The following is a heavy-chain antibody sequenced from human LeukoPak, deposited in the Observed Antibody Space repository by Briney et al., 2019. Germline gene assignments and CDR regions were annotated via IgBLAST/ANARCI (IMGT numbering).Heavy chain of an antibody. CDR2: IIPIFGTA. J-gene: IGHJ4*02. V-gene: IGHV1-69*01. D-gene: IGHD3-22*01. Sequence: ASVKLSCKASGGTFSSYTISWVRQAPGQGLEWMGGIIPIFGTANYAQKFQGRVTITADESTSTAYMELSSLRSEDTAVYYCAREPAYDSSGYYYFDYWGQGTLVTVSS. CDR3: AREPAYDSSGYYYFDY. CDR1: GGTFSSYT.